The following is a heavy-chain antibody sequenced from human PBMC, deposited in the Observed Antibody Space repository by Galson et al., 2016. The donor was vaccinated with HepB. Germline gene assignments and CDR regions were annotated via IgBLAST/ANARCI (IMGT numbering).Heavy chain of an antibody. V-gene: IGHV1-69*13. CDR2: IVPISGTT. CDR1: GGSFSNFP. D-gene: IGHD1-26*01. Sequence: SVKVSCKASGGSFSNFPVSWVRQAPGQGLQWMGGIVPISGTTNYAQKFQGRVTITADESTSTAYMELSSLRPEDTAVYYCASQAGAYPSFDDWGQGTLGTVSS. J-gene: IGHJ4*02. CDR3: ASQAGAYPSFDD.